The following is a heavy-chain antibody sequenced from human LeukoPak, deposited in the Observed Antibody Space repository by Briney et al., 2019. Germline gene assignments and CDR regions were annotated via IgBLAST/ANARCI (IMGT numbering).Heavy chain of an antibody. Sequence: SETLSLTCAVYGGSFSGYYWSWIRQPPGKGLEWIGEINHSGSTNYNPSLKSRVTISVDTSKNQFSLKLSSVTAADTAVYYCARADSSSFWFDPWGQGTLVTVSS. J-gene: IGHJ5*02. V-gene: IGHV4-34*01. CDR3: ARADSSSFWFDP. CDR2: INHSGST. CDR1: GGSFSGYY. D-gene: IGHD6-6*01.